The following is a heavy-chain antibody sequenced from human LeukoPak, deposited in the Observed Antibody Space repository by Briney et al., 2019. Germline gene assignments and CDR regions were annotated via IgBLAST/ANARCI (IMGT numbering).Heavy chain of an antibody. D-gene: IGHD4-17*01. Sequence: GGSLRLSCAASGFTFSSYAMSWVRQAPGKGLEWVSAISGSGGSTYYADSVKGRFTISRDNSKNTLYLQMNSLRAEDTAVYYCAKSADYGDYTLNWFDPWGQGTLVTVSS. CDR1: GFTFSSYA. CDR2: ISGSGGST. CDR3: AKSADYGDYTLNWFDP. J-gene: IGHJ5*02. V-gene: IGHV3-23*01.